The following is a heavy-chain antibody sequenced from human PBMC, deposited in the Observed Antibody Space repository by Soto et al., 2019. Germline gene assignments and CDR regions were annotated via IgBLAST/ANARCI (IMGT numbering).Heavy chain of an antibody. CDR3: ARGGQWLRFSIDY. J-gene: IGHJ4*02. D-gene: IGHD5-12*01. CDR2: INHSGST. V-gene: IGHV4-34*01. Sequence: QVQLQQWGAGLLKPSETLSLTCAVYGGSFSGYYWSWIRQPPGKGLEWIGEINHSGSTNYNPSLKSRVTISVDTSKNQFSLELSSVTAADTAVYYCARGGQWLRFSIDYWGQGTLVTVSS. CDR1: GGSFSGYY.